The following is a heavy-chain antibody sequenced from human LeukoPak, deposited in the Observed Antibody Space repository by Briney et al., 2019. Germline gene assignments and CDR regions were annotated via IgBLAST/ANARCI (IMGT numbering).Heavy chain of an antibody. D-gene: IGHD6-25*01. CDR2: ISSSSSYI. V-gene: IGHV3-21*01. J-gene: IGHJ4*02. CDR1: GFTLSSYS. Sequence: PGGSLRLSCAASGFTLSSYSMNWVRQAPGKGLEWVSSISSSSSYIHYADSVKGRFTISRDNAKNSLYLQMNSLRAEDTAVYYCARDGTLRLRFFDYWGQGTLVTVSS. CDR3: ARDGTLRLRFFDY.